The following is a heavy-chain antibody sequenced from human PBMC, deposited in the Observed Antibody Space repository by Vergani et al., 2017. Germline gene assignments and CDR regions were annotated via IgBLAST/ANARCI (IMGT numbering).Heavy chain of an antibody. CDR2: INPSGGHT. V-gene: IGHV1-46*03. J-gene: IGHJ4*02. D-gene: IGHD3-9*01. Sequence: QVQVVQSGAEVKQSGASVQVSCKTSGYTFSNDYMHWVRQAPGQGLEWMGIINPSGGHTNYAQKFQGRVTMNRDTSTSTVYMELSSLRSEATAIYYCARGEYGILTGYRYWGQGTLVNGSA. CDR3: ARGEYGILTGYRY. CDR1: GYTFSNDY.